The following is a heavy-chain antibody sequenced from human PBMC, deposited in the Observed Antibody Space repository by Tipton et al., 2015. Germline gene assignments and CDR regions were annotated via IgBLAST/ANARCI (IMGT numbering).Heavy chain of an antibody. D-gene: IGHD6-19*01. CDR3: AKGSSSGWYGWFDP. J-gene: IGHJ5*02. Sequence: QLVQSGGGLIQPGGSLRLSCAASGFTFTNYTMNWVRQAPGKGLEWVSSISSRGNYIYYADSLQGRFTISRDNAKTSLYLQMNSLRDEDTAVYHCAKGSSSGWYGWFDPWGQGTLVTVSS. V-gene: IGHV3-21*01. CDR2: ISSRGNYI. CDR1: GFTFTNYT.